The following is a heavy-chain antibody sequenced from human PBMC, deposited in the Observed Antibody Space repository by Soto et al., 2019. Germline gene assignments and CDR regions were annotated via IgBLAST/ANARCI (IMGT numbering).Heavy chain of an antibody. CDR1: GGSISSGGYY. CDR3: ARESGSSMWQGLRVYFDY. CDR2: IYYSGST. D-gene: IGHD6-6*01. V-gene: IGHV4-31*03. Sequence: SETLSLTCTVSGGSISSGGYYWSWIRQHPGKGLEWIGYIYYSGSTYYNPSLKSRVTISVDTSKNQFSLKLSSVTAADTAVYYCARESGSSMWQGLRVYFDYWGQGTLVTVSS. J-gene: IGHJ4*02.